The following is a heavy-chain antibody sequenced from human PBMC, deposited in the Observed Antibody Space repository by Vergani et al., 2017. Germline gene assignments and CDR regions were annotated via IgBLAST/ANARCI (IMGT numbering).Heavy chain of an antibody. J-gene: IGHJ4*02. V-gene: IGHV4-59*01. CDR3: ARGVIFFDYYFDY. CDR2: IYYSGSP. CDR1: GGSISSYY. Sequence: QVQLQESGPGLVKPSETLSLTCTVSGGSISSYYWSWIRQPPGKGLEWIGYIYYSGSPNYNPSLESRVTISVDTSKNQFSLKLSSVTAADPAVYYCARGVIFFDYYFDYWGQGTLVTVSS. D-gene: IGHD3/OR15-3a*01.